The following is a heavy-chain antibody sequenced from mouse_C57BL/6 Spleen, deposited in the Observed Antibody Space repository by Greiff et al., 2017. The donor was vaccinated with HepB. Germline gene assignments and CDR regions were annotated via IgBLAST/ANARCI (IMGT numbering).Heavy chain of an antibody. Sequence: QVQLQQPGAELVRPGSSVKLSCKASGYTFTSYWMHWVKQRPIQGLEWIGNIYPSDSETHYNQKFKDKATLTVDKSSSTAYMQLSSLTSEDSALYYCARGNYEAWFAYWGQGTLVTVSA. V-gene: IGHV1-52*01. CDR2: IYPSDSET. CDR3: ARGNYEAWFAY. CDR1: GYTFTSYW. J-gene: IGHJ3*01. D-gene: IGHD1-1*01.